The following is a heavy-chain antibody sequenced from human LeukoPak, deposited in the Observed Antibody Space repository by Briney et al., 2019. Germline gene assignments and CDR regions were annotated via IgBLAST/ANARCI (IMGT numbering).Heavy chain of an antibody. CDR1: GDSITSGTSY. CDR2: ISFAMNT. D-gene: IGHD6-13*01. V-gene: IGHV4-39*01. CDR3: ARQKGSPNAWYDFDY. Sequence: SETLSLTCAVSGDSITSGTSYWGWIRQPPGKGLEWVGSISFAMNTYYNPSLTSRVTISVDTSKNQFSLRLTSVTAADTAVYYCARQKGSPNAWYDFDYWGQGTLVTVSS. J-gene: IGHJ4*02.